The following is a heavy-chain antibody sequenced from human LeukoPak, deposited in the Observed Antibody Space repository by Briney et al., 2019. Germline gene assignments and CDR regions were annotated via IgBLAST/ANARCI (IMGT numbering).Heavy chain of an antibody. CDR3: ASGSRDGYNDY. CDR1: GFTFSSYS. CDR2: ISSSSSYI. D-gene: IGHD5-24*01. J-gene: IGHJ4*02. Sequence: GGSLRLSCAASGFTFSSYSMNWARQAPGKGLEWVSSISSSSSYIYYADSVKGRFTISRGNAKNSLYLQMNSLRAEDTAVYYCASGSRDGYNDYWGQGTLVTVSS. V-gene: IGHV3-21*01.